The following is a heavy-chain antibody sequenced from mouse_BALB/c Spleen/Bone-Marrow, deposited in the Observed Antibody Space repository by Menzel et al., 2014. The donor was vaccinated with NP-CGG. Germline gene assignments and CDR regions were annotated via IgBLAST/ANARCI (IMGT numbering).Heavy chain of an antibody. D-gene: IGHD1-1*01. CDR2: MNSGSSTI. CDR3: ERGSIYSYGNTYYVTDY. V-gene: IGHV5-17*02. J-gene: IGHJ4*01. Sequence: VQLQQSGGGLVQPGGSRKLSCAASGFTFSSFGMHWVRQAPEKGLEWVAYMNSGSSTIFYADTVRGRFTISRDNPKNILFLQMTSLRSEDTAMYYCERGSIYSYGNTYYVTDYWGQGTSVTVSS. CDR1: GFTFSSFG.